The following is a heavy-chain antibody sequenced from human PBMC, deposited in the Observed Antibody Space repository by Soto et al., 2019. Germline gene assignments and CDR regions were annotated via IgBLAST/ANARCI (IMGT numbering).Heavy chain of an antibody. J-gene: IGHJ6*02. CDR1: GFTFSSYA. CDR2: ISGSGGST. CDR3: ARGDGRYYGMDV. D-gene: IGHD3-16*01. Sequence: EVQLLESGGGLVQPGGSLRLSCAASGFTFSSYAMSWVRQAPGKGLEWVSAISGSGGSTYYADSVKGRFPISRDNSKNPLYLQMNSLRAEDTAVYYCARGDGRYYGMDVWGQGTTVTVSS. V-gene: IGHV3-23*01.